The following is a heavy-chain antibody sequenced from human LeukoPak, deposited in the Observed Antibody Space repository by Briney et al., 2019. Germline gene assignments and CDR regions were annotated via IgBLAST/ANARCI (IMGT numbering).Heavy chain of an antibody. J-gene: IGHJ3*02. D-gene: IGHD2-2*01. V-gene: IGHV3-21*01. CDR1: GFTFSSYG. Sequence: GRSLRLSCAASGFTFSSYGMNWVRQAPGKGLEWVSSISSSSSYIYYADSVKGRFTISRDNAKNSLYLQMNSLRAEDTAVYYCARDKSPGYQLPHPYAFDIWGQGTMVTVSS. CDR2: ISSSSSYI. CDR3: ARDKSPGYQLPHPYAFDI.